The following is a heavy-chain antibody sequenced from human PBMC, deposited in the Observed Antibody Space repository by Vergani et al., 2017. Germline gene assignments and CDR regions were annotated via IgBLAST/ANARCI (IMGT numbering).Heavy chain of an antibody. D-gene: IGHD2-2*01. CDR2: INPNGDAT. CDR1: GFIFTDYY. CDR3: ARANSYCSSTSCHAFDI. J-gene: IGHJ3*02. V-gene: IGHV1-2*02. Sequence: QVQLVQSGAELKKPGASVRVSCKASGFIFTDYYIHWMRQAPGQGLEWIGWINPNGDATHYAQNFRGRVTLTRDTSSTTAYMDLSRLISDDTAVYYCARANSYCSSTSCHAFDIWGQGTMVTVSS.